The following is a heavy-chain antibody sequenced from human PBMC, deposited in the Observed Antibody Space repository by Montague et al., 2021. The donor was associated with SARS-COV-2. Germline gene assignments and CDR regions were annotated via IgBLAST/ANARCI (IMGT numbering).Heavy chain of an antibody. D-gene: IGHD3-22*01. CDR3: ASSYDSTGHVGY. CDR2: IYHSGST. J-gene: IGHJ4*02. Sequence: SETLSLTCTVSGFSISTGYYWGWIRQPPGKGLEWIGSIYHSGSTXXNPPLKSRVTISVDTSKNQFSLKLSSVTAADTAVYYCASSYDSTGHVGYWGQGTLVTVSS. V-gene: IGHV4-38-2*02. CDR1: GFSISTGYY.